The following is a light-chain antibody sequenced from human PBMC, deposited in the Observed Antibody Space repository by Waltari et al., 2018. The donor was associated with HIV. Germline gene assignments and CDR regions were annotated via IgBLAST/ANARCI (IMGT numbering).Light chain of an antibody. Sequence: QSALTQPASVSGSPGPSITISCTGTSSDVGAYNYVSWFQQHPGKAPKLMIYDIIKRPSGVSNRFSGSKSGNTASLTISGLQAEDEADYYCCSYAGSSTLMFGGGTKLTVL. CDR3: CSYAGSSTLM. V-gene: IGLV2-23*02. J-gene: IGLJ3*02. CDR2: DII. CDR1: SSDVGAYNY.